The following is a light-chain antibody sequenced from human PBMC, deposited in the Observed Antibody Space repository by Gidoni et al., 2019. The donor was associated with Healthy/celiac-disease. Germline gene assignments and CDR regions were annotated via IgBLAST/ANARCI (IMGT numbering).Light chain of an antibody. CDR1: QSVLHSSNNKNY. Sequence: DIVMTQSPDSLAVSLGARATINCKSSQSVLHSSNNKNYLAWYQQKPGQPPKLLIYWASTRESGVPDRFSGSGSGTDFTLTISSLQTEDVAVYYCQQYYSTPPTFXXXTKVEIK. CDR2: WAS. CDR3: QQYYSTPPT. J-gene: IGKJ1*01. V-gene: IGKV4-1*01.